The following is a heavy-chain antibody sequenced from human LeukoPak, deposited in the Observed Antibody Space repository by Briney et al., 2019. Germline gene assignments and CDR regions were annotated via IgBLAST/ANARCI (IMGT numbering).Heavy chain of an antibody. J-gene: IGHJ5*02. CDR3: ARDLLRFGELWENWFDP. Sequence: GGSLRLSCATSGFTFSNAWMSWVRQAPGKGLEWVSGITWSGGSTGYTDSVKGRFTISRDNAKNSLYLQMNSLRAEDTALYYCARDLLRFGELWENWFDPWGQGTLVTVSS. D-gene: IGHD3-10*01. CDR2: ITWSGGST. V-gene: IGHV3-20*04. CDR1: GFTFSNAW.